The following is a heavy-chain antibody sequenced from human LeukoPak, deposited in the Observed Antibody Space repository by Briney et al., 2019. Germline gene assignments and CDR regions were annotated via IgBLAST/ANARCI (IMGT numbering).Heavy chain of an antibody. Sequence: GGSLRLSCAASGFTFSSYAMSWVRQAPGTGLEWVSTISGGDGSTGYADSVKGRFTISRDNSKNTLYLQMNSLRAEDTAVYYCAKRIDYGANTFDYWGQGTLVTVSS. J-gene: IGHJ4*02. V-gene: IGHV3-23*01. D-gene: IGHD4-23*01. CDR2: ISGGDGST. CDR3: AKRIDYGANTFDY. CDR1: GFTFSSYA.